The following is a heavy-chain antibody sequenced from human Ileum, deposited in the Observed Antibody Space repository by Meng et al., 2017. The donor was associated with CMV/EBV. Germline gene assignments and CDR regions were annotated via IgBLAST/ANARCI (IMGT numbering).Heavy chain of an antibody. J-gene: IGHJ4*02. D-gene: IGHD5-12*01. V-gene: IGHV4-34*01. Sequence: QVPIQQCGAGLLNPSEPLSLTCSLGGSFSPYTWSWIRQAPGKGLEWIGEINQHGSTNFNPSVKSRVTISRDTSKNQFSLRLNSVTAADAAVYYCVTADHHAIKYWGQGTLVTVSS. CDR2: INQHGST. CDR1: GSFSPYT. CDR3: VTADHHAIKY.